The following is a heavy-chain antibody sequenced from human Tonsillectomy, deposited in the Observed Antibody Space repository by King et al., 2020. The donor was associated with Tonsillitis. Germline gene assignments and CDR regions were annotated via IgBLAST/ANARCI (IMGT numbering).Heavy chain of an antibody. J-gene: IGHJ4*02. Sequence: VQLVESGGGVVQPGRSLRLSCAASGFTFSSYGMHWIRQAPGKGLEWGALISHDGDIKYYADSVQGRLTISRDDSKSTVYLQMNSLRVEDTAVYYCAKEIGLYNFWSGYFDCWGQGTLVTVSS. CDR2: ISHDGDIK. V-gene: IGHV3-30*18. D-gene: IGHD3-3*01. CDR1: GFTFSSYG. CDR3: AKEIGLYNFWSGYFDC.